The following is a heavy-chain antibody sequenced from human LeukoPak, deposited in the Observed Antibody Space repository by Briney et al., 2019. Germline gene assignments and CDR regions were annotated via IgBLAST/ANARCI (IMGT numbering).Heavy chain of an antibody. D-gene: IGHD3-10*01. V-gene: IGHV4-34*01. Sequence: SETLSLTCAVYGGSFSGYYWSWIRQPPGKGLEWIGEINHSGSTNYNPFLKSRVTISVDTSKNQFSLKLSSVTAADTAVYYCARGLLFRGYWFDPWGQGTLVTVSS. J-gene: IGHJ5*02. CDR2: INHSGST. CDR1: GGSFSGYY. CDR3: ARGLLFRGYWFDP.